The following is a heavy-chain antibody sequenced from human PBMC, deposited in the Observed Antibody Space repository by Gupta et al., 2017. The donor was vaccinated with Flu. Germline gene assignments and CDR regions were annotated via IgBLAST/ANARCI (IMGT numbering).Heavy chain of an antibody. V-gene: IGHV4-39*01. J-gene: IGHJ4*02. CDR2: NT. Sequence: NTFYNPSLKSRATISVDLSKNQFSLKLSSVTAADTAVYYCARLDKVTTKTFDYWGQGTLVTVSS. D-gene: IGHD4-4*01. CDR3: ARLDKVTTKTFDY.